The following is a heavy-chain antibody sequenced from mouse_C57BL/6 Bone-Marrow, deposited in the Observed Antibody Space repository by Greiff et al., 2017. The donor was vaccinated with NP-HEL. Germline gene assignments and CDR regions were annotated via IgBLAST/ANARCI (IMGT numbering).Heavy chain of an antibody. CDR3: ARDRSYYGRRAWFAY. J-gene: IGHJ3*01. CDR1: GFTFSSYA. Sequence: EVKLMESGGGLVKPGGSLKLSCAASGFTFSSYAMSWVRQTPEKRLEWVATISDGGSYTYYPDNVKGRFTISRDNAKNNLYLQMSHLKSEDTAMYYCARDRSYYGRRAWFAYWGQGTLVTVSA. V-gene: IGHV5-4*01. D-gene: IGHD1-1*01. CDR2: ISDGGSYT.